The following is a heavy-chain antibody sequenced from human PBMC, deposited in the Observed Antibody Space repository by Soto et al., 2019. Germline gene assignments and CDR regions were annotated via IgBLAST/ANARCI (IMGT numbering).Heavy chain of an antibody. CDR1: GYTFTSYG. CDR3: ARALGYSGYAGMDV. J-gene: IGHJ6*02. Sequence: GASVKVSCKASGYTFTSYGISWVRQAPGQGLEWMGWISAYNGNTNYAQKLQGRVTMTTDTSTSTAYMELRSLRSGDTAVYYCARALGYSGYAGMDVWGQGTTVTVSS. V-gene: IGHV1-18*01. D-gene: IGHD5-12*01. CDR2: ISAYNGNT.